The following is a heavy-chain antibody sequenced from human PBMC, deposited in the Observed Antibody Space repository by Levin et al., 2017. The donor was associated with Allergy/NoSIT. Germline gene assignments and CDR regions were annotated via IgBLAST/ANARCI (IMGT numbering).Heavy chain of an antibody. V-gene: IGHV4-59*01. CDR3: ARGLKTVYYEPLYYFDY. CDR2: IYYSGGT. D-gene: IGHD3-9*01. CDR1: GGSISSYY. Sequence: SQTLSLTCTVSGGSISSYYWSWIRQPPGKGLEWIGYIYYSGGTNYNPSLQSRVTISVDTSKNQFSLNLSSVTAADTAVYYCARGLKTVYYEPLYYFDYWGQGTLVTVSS. J-gene: IGHJ4*02.